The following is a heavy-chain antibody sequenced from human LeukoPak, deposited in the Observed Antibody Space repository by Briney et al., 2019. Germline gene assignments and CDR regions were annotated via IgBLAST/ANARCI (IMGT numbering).Heavy chain of an antibody. V-gene: IGHV3-33*08. CDR3: ARDGYCSGGSCYSYYYYGMDV. D-gene: IGHD2-15*01. CDR1: GFTFSSYE. Sequence: GGSLRLSCAASGFTFSSYEMNWVRQAPGKGLEWVAVIWYDGSNKYYADSVKGRFTISRDNSKNTLYLQMNSLRAEDTAVYYCARDGYCSGGSCYSYYYYGMDVWGQGTTVTVSS. CDR2: IWYDGSNK. J-gene: IGHJ6*02.